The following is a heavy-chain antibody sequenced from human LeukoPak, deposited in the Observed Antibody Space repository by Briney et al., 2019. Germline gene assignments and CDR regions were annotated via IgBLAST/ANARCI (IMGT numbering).Heavy chain of an antibody. V-gene: IGHV4-34*01. CDR2: INHSGST. Sequence: PSETLSLTCAVYSASFSGYYWSWIRQPPGKGLEWIGEINHSGSTNYNPSLKSRVTISVDTSKNQFSLKLSSVTAADTAVYYCARYRVTFTMVRGVLYDAFDIWGQGTMVTVSS. CDR3: ARYRVTFTMVRGVLYDAFDI. D-gene: IGHD3-10*01. J-gene: IGHJ3*02. CDR1: SASFSGYY.